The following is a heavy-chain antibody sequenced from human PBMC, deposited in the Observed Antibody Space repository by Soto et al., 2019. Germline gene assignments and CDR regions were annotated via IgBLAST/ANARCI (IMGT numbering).Heavy chain of an antibody. Sequence: GASVKVSCKASGGTFSSYAISWVRQAPGQGLEWMGGIIPILGTANYAQKFQGRVTITADESTSTAYMELSSLRSEDTAVYYCASLAHQLGACDSSGYYFDYWGQGTLVTSPQ. CDR2: IIPILGTA. V-gene: IGHV1-69*13. D-gene: IGHD3-22*01. CDR1: GGTFSSYA. J-gene: IGHJ4*02. CDR3: ASLAHQLGACDSSGYYFDY.